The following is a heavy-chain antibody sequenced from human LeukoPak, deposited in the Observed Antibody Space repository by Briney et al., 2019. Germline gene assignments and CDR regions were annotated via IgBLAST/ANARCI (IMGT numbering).Heavy chain of an antibody. CDR2: IDPENGKA. CDR1: GYPFTYYY. V-gene: IGHV1-69-2*01. CDR3: ATDISDVLTGYSRFGY. D-gene: IGHD3-9*01. J-gene: IGHJ4*02. Sequence: ASVTVSCKASGYPFTYYYIYWVPQAPGKGLDWMGRIDPENGKAVYAEKFHGRVTITADKSTDTVYMEMSSLTSDDTAVYYCATDISDVLTGYSRFGYWGQGTLVTVSS.